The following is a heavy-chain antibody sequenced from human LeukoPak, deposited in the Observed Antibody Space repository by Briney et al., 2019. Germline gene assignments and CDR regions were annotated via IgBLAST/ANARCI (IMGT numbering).Heavy chain of an antibody. CDR1: GYTFTSYY. V-gene: IGHV1-46*01. Sequence: ASVKVSCKASGYTFTSYYMHWVRQAPGQGLEWMGIINPSGGSTGYAQKFQGRVTMTRDTSTSTVYMELSSLRSEDTAVYYCARDPSPDYYDSSGYAFDIWGQGTMVTVSS. CDR3: ARDPSPDYYDSSGYAFDI. CDR2: INPSGGST. J-gene: IGHJ3*02. D-gene: IGHD3-22*01.